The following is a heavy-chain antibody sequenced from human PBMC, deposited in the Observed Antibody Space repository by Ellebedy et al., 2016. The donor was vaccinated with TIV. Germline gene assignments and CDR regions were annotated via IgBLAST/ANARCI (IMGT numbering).Heavy chain of an antibody. V-gene: IGHV4-39*07. D-gene: IGHD4-17*01. CDR1: GGSVSSGSYY. CDR3: ARGRYGDYVSRRYYFDY. CDR2: INHSGST. Sequence: SETLSLXXTVSGGSVSSGSYYWSWIRQPPGKGLEWIGEINHSGSTNYNPSLKSRVTISVDTSKNQFSLKLSSVTAADTAVYYCARGRYGDYVSRRYYFDYWGQGTLVTVSS. J-gene: IGHJ4*02.